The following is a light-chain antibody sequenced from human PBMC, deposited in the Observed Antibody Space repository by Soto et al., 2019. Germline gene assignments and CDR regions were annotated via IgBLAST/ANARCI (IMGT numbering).Light chain of an antibody. Sequence: DIQMTQSPSSLSASVGDRVTITCRASQTIAMYVNWFQQKPGKAPKPLIYTTSSLQSGVPPRFSGSGSETDFTLTISRLQPEDSATYYCQQSFTTPPTFGQGTKVDIK. CDR3: QQSFTTPPT. CDR1: QTIAMY. V-gene: IGKV1-39*01. CDR2: TTS. J-gene: IGKJ1*01.